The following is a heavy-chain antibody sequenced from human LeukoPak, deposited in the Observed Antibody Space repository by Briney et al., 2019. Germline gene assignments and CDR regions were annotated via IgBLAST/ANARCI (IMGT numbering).Heavy chain of an antibody. D-gene: IGHD4-17*01. Sequence: SETLSLTCAVSDDSFSSHYWTWIRQPPGKGLEWIGYISYIGSTNYNPSLKSRVTISIDTSKNQFSLKLSSVTAADTAVYYCARDLVTVTKGFDIWGQGTMVGVSS. CDR2: ISYIGST. CDR3: ARDLVTVTKGFDI. CDR1: DDSFSSHY. V-gene: IGHV4-59*11. J-gene: IGHJ3*02.